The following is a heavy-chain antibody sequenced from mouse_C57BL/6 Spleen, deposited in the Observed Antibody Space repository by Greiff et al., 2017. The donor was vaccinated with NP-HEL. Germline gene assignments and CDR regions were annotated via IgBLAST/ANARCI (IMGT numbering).Heavy chain of an antibody. CDR3: ARDDYDGRRFAY. D-gene: IGHD2-4*01. CDR2: IYPGSGST. Sequence: QVQLQQPGAELVKPGASVKMSCKASGFTFTSYWITWVKQRPGQGLEWIGDIYPGSGSTYYTEKFKSKATMTVDTSSSTAYMQLSSLTSEDSAVYYCARDDYDGRRFAYWGQGTLVTVSA. J-gene: IGHJ3*01. CDR1: GFTFTSYW. V-gene: IGHV1-55*01.